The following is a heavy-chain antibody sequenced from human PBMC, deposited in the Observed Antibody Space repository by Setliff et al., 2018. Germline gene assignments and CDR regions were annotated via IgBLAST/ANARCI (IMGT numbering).Heavy chain of an antibody. J-gene: IGHJ3*02. CDR1: GGSISSSSYY. V-gene: IGHV4-39*07. CDR3: ARGRGISMIVVVTHDAFDI. Sequence: SETLSLTCTVSGGSISSSSYYWGWIRQSPGKGLEWIGSIYYSGSTYYNPSLKSRVTISVDTSKDQFSLKLSSVTAADTAVYYCARGRGISMIVVVTHDAFDIWGQGTMVTVSS. CDR2: IYYSGST. D-gene: IGHD3-22*01.